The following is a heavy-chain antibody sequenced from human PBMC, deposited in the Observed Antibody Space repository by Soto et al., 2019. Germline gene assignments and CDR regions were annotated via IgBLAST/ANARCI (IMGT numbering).Heavy chain of an antibody. D-gene: IGHD5-12*01. CDR2: IYWDDDK. Sequence: GTGPTLRNPTQTLTLTCTFSGFSLSTSGVGVGWIRQPPGKSLEWLALIYWDDDKRYSPSLKSRLTITKDTSKNQVVLTMTNMDTVDTATYYCAHRRDYDYPTGFDPWGQGTLVTVSS. J-gene: IGHJ5*02. CDR1: GFSLSTSGVG. V-gene: IGHV2-5*02. CDR3: AHRRDYDYPTGFDP.